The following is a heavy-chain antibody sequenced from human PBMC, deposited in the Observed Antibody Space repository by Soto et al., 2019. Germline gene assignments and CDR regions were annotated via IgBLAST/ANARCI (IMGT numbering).Heavy chain of an antibody. CDR3: ARDETVIVGPGAFDI. V-gene: IGHV1-18*01. Sequence: ASVKVSCKASGYTFTSYGISWVRQAPGQGLEWMGWISAYNGNTNYAQKLQGRVTMTTDTSTSTAYMELRSLRSDDTAVYYCARDETVIVGPGAFDIWGQGTMVTVSS. CDR1: GYTFTSYG. D-gene: IGHD3-22*01. CDR2: ISAYNGNT. J-gene: IGHJ3*02.